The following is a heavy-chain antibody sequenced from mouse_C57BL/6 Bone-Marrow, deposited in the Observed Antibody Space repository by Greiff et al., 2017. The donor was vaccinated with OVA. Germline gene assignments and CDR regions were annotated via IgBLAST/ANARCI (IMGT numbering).Heavy chain of an antibody. V-gene: IGHV1-55*01. CDR3: ARRDYYGSPLAY. J-gene: IGHJ3*01. Sequence: VQLQQPGAELVKPGASVKMSCKASGYTFTSYWITWVKQRPGPGLEWIGDIYPGRGSTNYNEKLKSKATLTVDKSSSTAYMQLISLTSEDSAVYYCARRDYYGSPLAYWGQGTLVTVSA. CDR2: IYPGRGST. D-gene: IGHD1-1*01. CDR1: GYTFTSYW.